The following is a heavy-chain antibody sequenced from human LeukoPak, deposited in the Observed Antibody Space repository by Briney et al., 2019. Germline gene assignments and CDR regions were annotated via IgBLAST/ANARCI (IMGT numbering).Heavy chain of an antibody. V-gene: IGHV1-2*02. CDR3: ARATGGYYDYFDY. CDR1: GYTFTGYH. CDR2: INPNSGGT. J-gene: IGHJ4*02. Sequence: VASVKVSCKASGYTFTGYHIHWVRQAPGQGLEWMGWINPNSGGTNYAQKFQGRVTMTRDTSISTAYMELSRLTSDDTAVYYCARATGGYYDYFDYWGQGTLVTVSS. D-gene: IGHD3-22*01.